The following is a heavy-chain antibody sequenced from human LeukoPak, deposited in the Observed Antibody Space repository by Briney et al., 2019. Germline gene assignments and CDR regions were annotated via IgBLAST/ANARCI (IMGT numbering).Heavy chain of an antibody. Sequence: PGGSLRLSCAASGFTFSGYSMHWVRQAPGKGLEWVSSISTSSSYIYYADSVKGRFTISRDDAKNLLYLDMNSLRAEDTAVYYCARGHTAVTRHFDFWGQGTLVTVSS. V-gene: IGHV3-21*01. CDR1: GFTFSGYS. J-gene: IGHJ4*02. CDR2: ISTSSSYI. D-gene: IGHD4-17*01. CDR3: ARGHTAVTRHFDF.